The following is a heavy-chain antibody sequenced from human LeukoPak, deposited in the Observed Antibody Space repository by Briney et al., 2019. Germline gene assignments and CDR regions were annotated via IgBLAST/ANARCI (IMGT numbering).Heavy chain of an antibody. J-gene: IGHJ4*02. V-gene: IGHV3-48*03. CDR2: ISSSGTTK. D-gene: IGHD5-18*01. CDR3: ARDRGLNSYGLDY. CDR1: GFTFSSYA. Sequence: GGSLRLSCAASGFTFSSYAMNWVRQAPGKGLEWVSYISSSGTTKYYADSVKGRFTISRDNVKNSLYLQMNSLRAVDTAVYYCARDRGLNSYGLDYWGQGTLVTVSS.